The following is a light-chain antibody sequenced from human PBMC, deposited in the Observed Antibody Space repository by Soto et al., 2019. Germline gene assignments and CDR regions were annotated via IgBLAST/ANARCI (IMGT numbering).Light chain of an antibody. CDR1: ESVASNY. CDR3: QQYETSPRT. Sequence: PGETATLSCMASESVASNYLAWYQQKPGQAPRLLVYGASTRATGIPDRFSGSGSGPDFTLSITRLQPEDCAVYYCQQYETSPRTFGQGTKVDIK. V-gene: IGKV3-20*01. J-gene: IGKJ1*01. CDR2: GAS.